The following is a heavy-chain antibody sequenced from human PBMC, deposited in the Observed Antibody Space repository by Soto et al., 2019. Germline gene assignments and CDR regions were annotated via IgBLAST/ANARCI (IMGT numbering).Heavy chain of an antibody. CDR3: AREVPIRVTMSDWFDP. CDR2: INPSGGST. D-gene: IGHD4-17*01. Sequence: ASVKVSCKASGYTFTSYYMHWVRQAPGQGLEWMGIINPSGGSTSYAQKFQGRVTMTRDTSTSTVYMELSSLRSEDTAVYYCAREVPIRVTMSDWFDPWGQGTLVTVSS. V-gene: IGHV1-46*01. CDR1: GYTFTSYY. J-gene: IGHJ5*02.